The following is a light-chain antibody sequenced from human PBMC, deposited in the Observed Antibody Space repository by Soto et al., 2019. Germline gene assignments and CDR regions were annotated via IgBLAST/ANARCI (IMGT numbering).Light chain of an antibody. V-gene: IGLV1-40*01. CDR2: GND. Sequence: QTVVTQPPSVSGAPGQGVTISCTGSSSNIGAGYDVHWYQQLPGAAPKLLISGNDNRPSGVPDRFSGSRSGTSASLAITGLQAEDEADYYCQSYDRSLSGSVFGAGTKLTVL. CDR3: QSYDRSLSGSV. CDR1: SSNIGAGYD. J-gene: IGLJ1*01.